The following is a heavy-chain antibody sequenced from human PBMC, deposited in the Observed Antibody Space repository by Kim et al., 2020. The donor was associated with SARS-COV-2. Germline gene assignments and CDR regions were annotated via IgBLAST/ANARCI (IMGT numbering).Heavy chain of an antibody. V-gene: IGHV4-31*03. J-gene: IGHJ4*02. CDR2: IYYSGST. CDR1: GGSISSGGYY. Sequence: SETLSLTCTVSGGSISSGGYYWSWIRQHPGKGLEWIGYIYYSGSTYYNPSLKSRVTISVDTSKNQFSLKLSSVTAADTAVYYCARGYCSGGSCYLTFDYWGQGTLVTVSS. CDR3: ARGYCSGGSCYLTFDY. D-gene: IGHD2-15*01.